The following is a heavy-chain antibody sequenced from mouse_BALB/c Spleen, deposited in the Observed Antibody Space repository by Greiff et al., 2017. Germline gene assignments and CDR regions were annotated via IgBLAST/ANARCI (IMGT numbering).Heavy chain of an antibody. CDR3: AREELGQVFAY. J-gene: IGHJ3*01. Sequence: QVHVKQSGPELVKPGASVRISCKASGYTFTSYYIPWVKQRPGQGLEWIGWIYPGNVNTKYNEKFKGKATLTADKSSSTAYMQLSSLTSEDSAVYFCAREELGQVFAYWGQGTLVTVSA. CDR2: IYPGNVNT. V-gene: IGHV1S56*01. CDR1: GYTFTSYY. D-gene: IGHD4-1*01.